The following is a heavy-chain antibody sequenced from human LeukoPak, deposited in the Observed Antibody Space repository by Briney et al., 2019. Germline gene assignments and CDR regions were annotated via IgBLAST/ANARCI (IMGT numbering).Heavy chain of an antibody. CDR3: ARDSSGWPDY. D-gene: IGHD6-19*01. CDR2: ISSSSSTI. J-gene: IGHJ4*02. Sequence: GGSLRLSCAASGFTFSSYSMNWFRQAPGKGLEWVSYISSSSSTIYYADSVKGRFTISRDNAKNSLYLQMNSLRAEDTAVYYCARDSSGWPDYWGQGTLVTVSS. V-gene: IGHV3-48*04. CDR1: GFTFSSYS.